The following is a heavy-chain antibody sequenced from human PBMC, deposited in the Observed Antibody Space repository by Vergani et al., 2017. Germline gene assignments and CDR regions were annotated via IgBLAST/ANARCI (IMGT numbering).Heavy chain of an antibody. CDR1: GYTFTDYY. J-gene: IGHJ1*01. Sequence: EVQLVQSGAEVKKPGATVKISCKVSGYTFTDYYMHWVQQAPGKGLEWMGLVDPEDGETIYAEKFQGRVTITADTSTDTAYMELSSLRSEDTAVYYCARDQGGYSGYDNEYFQHWGQGTLVTVSS. CDR2: VDPEDGET. D-gene: IGHD5-12*01. CDR3: ARDQGGYSGYDNEYFQH. V-gene: IGHV1-69-2*01.